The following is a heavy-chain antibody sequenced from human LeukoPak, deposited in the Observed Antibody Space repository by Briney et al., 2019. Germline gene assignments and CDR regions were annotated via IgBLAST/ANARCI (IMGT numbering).Heavy chain of an antibody. J-gene: IGHJ6*02. CDR2: IKNNGSDK. CDR1: GYHFRTYG. CDR3: ARGLGTAMVTYYYYYGMDV. V-gene: IGHV3-7*04. D-gene: IGHD5-18*01. Sequence: GGSLRLSCVASGYHFRTYGLSWVRQPPGKGLEWVVNIKNNGSDKYYVDSVKGRFTISRDNAKNSLYLQMNSLRAEDTAVYYCARGLGTAMVTYYYYYGMDVWGQGTTVTVSS.